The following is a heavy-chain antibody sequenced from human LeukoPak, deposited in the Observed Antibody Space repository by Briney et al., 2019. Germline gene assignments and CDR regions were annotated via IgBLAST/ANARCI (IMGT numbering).Heavy chain of an antibody. V-gene: IGHV4-59*01. Sequence: SETLSLTCTVSGGSLSNYYWSWIRQPPGKGLEWIGYIYYSGSTNYNPSLKSRVTVSVDTSKNQFSLKLSSVTAADTAVYYCARLPIVVVPAAMRYYYYGMDVWGQGTTVTVSS. CDR1: GGSLSNYY. CDR2: IYYSGST. J-gene: IGHJ6*02. CDR3: ARLPIVVVPAAMRYYYYGMDV. D-gene: IGHD2-2*01.